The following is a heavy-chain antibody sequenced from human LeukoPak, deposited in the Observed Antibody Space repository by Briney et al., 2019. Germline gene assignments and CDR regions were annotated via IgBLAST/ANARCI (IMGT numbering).Heavy chain of an antibody. CDR2: INSSSSYT. V-gene: IGHV3-11*03. J-gene: IGHJ6*01. D-gene: IGHD3-10*01. Sequence: PGGSLRLSCAASGFTFSDYYMSWIRQAPGKGLEWVSYINSSSSYTNYADSVKGRFTISRDNAKNSLYLQMNSLRAEDTAVYYCARSLRGVKGYYYYGMDVWGQGTTVTVSS. CDR3: ARSLRGVKGYYYYGMDV. CDR1: GFTFSDYY.